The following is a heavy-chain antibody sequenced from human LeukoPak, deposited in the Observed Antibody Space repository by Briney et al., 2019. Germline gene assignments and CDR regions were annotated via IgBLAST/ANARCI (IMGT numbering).Heavy chain of an antibody. Sequence: PGGSRRLSCAASGFTFSSYGMHWVRQAPGKGLEWVAFIRYDGSNKYYADSVKGRFTISRDNSKNTLYLQMNSLRAEDTAVYYCAKDQAARPYWYFDLWGRGTLVTVSS. J-gene: IGHJ2*01. D-gene: IGHD6-6*01. CDR2: IRYDGSNK. CDR3: AKDQAARPYWYFDL. V-gene: IGHV3-30*02. CDR1: GFTFSSYG.